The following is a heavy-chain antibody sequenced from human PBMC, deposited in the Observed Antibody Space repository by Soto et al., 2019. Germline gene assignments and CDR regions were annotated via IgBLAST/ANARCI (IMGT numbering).Heavy chain of an antibody. Sequence: EVQLVESGGGLVQPGGSLKLSCAVSGFTFSSHAMNWVRQAPGKGLEWVAYIHGTRSIIYYADSVKGRFTISRDNAKNSLYLQMDSLRDEDTALYDGARDARNADYDYWGQGTLVTVSS. J-gene: IGHJ4*02. D-gene: IGHD3-16*01. CDR2: IHGTRSII. CDR1: GFTFSSHA. V-gene: IGHV3-48*02. CDR3: ARDARNADYDY.